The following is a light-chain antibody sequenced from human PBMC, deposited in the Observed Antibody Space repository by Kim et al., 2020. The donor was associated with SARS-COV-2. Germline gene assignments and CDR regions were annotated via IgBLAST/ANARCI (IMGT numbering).Light chain of an antibody. Sequence: SYELTQPPSVSVSPGQTASITCSGDKLGDKYACWYQQRPGQSPVLVIYQGTKRPSEIPERFSASNSGNTATLTISGTQAMDEADYYCQAWDSSIVVFGGGTQLTVL. J-gene: IGLJ2*01. CDR3: QAWDSSIVV. CDR2: QGT. V-gene: IGLV3-1*01. CDR1: KLGDKY.